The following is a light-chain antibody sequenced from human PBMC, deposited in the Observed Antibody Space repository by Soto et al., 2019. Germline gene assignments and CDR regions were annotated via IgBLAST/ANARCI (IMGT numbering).Light chain of an antibody. CDR3: QHYNNWPPWT. V-gene: IGKV3-15*01. J-gene: IGKJ1*01. CDR2: GAS. Sequence: EIVMTQSPATLSVSPGERATLSCRASQSVRSNLAWYQQIPGQAPRLLIYGASTRATGIPARFSGSGSGTEFTLTIRSLRSEDFAVYYCQHYNNWPPWTFGQGTKVEIK. CDR1: QSVRSN.